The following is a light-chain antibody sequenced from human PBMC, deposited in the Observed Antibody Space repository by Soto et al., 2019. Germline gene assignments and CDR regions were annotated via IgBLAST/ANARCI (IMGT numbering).Light chain of an antibody. J-gene: IGLJ3*02. Sequence: SYELTQPPSVSVAPGETARISCGVHNIGGRSVHWYQQKPGQAPVVVINYDGDRPSGIPERFSGSNSGNTATLTISRVEAGDEADYYCQVWDSYSDHWVFGGGTKLTVL. CDR1: NIGGRS. V-gene: IGLV3-21*04. CDR2: YDG. CDR3: QVWDSYSDHWV.